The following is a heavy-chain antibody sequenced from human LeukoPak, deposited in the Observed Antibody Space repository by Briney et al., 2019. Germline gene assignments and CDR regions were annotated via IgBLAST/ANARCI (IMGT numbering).Heavy chain of an antibody. Sequence: SETLSLTCDVSGGSIDSTNWWNWVRPPPGKGLEWIGEIHHDGRINYNPSLKSRVTLSVDKSKNQFSLRLNSVTAADTAMYYCARSHDHLWGNYPDYWGQGTLVTVSS. CDR2: IHHDGRI. J-gene: IGHJ4*02. CDR3: ARSHDHLWGNYPDY. CDR1: GGSIDSTNW. D-gene: IGHD3-16*02. V-gene: IGHV4/OR15-8*01.